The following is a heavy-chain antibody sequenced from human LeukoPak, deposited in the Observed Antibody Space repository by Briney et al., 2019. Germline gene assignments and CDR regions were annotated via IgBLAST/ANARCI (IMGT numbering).Heavy chain of an antibody. Sequence: GGSLRLSCAASGFTFSSYAMSWVRQAPGKGLEWVSAISGSGGSTYYADSVKGRFTISRGNSKNTLYLQMNSQRAEDTAVYYCAKDGLWFGEPPGKYWGQGTLVTVSS. V-gene: IGHV3-23*01. J-gene: IGHJ4*02. CDR3: AKDGLWFGEPPGKY. CDR1: GFTFSSYA. D-gene: IGHD3-10*01. CDR2: ISGSGGST.